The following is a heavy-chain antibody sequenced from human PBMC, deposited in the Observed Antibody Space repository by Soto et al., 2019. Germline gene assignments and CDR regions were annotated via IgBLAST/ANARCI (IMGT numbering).Heavy chain of an antibody. CDR1: GYSFTSYW. V-gene: IGHV5-51*01. CDR3: AFDHGRDGYNFDY. J-gene: IGHJ4*02. Sequence: PGESLKISCKGSGYSFTSYWIGWARQMPGKGLEWMGIIYPGDSDTRYSPSFQGQVTISADKSISTAYLQWSSLKASDTAMYYCAFDHGRDGYNFDYWGQGTLVTVSS. CDR2: IYPGDSDT. D-gene: IGHD5-12*01.